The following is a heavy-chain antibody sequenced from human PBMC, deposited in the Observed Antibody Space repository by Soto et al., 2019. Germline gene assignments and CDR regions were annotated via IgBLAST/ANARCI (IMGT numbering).Heavy chain of an antibody. CDR2: ISYDGRNK. CDR3: ATQLGARDYGDFFYFAY. V-gene: IGHV3-30*04. D-gene: IGHD4-17*01. Sequence: QVQLVESGGGVVQPGRSLRLSCAASGFTFSSYAMHWVRQAPGKGLEWVAVISYDGRNKYYADSVKGRFTISRDNSKNTLYLQMNRLRAEDTAVYYCATQLGARDYGDFFYFAYWGQGTLVTVSS. CDR1: GFTFSSYA. J-gene: IGHJ4*02.